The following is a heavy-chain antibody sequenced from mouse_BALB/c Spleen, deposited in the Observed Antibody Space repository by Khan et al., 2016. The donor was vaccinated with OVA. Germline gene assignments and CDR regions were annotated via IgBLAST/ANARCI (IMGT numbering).Heavy chain of an antibody. CDR1: GYTFTDYN. CDR3: SRGGYGGFAY. D-gene: IGHD1-1*01. V-gene: IGHV1-18*01. CDR2: INPNNGDT. Sequence: VRLQQSGPELVKPGASVKIPCKASGYTFTDYNMDWVKQSHGKSLEWIGDINPNNGDTFYNQKFKGKATFTVDKSSSTAYMELRSLTYEDTAVYFCSRGGYGGFAYWGQGTLVTVSA. J-gene: IGHJ3*01.